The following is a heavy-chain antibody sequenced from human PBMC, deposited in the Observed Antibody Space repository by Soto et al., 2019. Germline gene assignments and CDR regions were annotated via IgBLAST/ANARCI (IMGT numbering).Heavy chain of an antibody. J-gene: IGHJ6*02. D-gene: IGHD3-3*01. CDR2: VSHDGRNT. Sequence: SLRLSCAASGFTFSDYAMHWVRQAPGKGLEWVAVVSHDGRNTHYADSVKGRFTISRDSSKNTAYLQMNSLRVEDTALYYCATEDFWNVNNRDDSGMDVLGLGTTLTISS. CDR3: ATEDFWNVNNRDDSGMDV. CDR1: GFTFSDYA. V-gene: IGHV3-30*03.